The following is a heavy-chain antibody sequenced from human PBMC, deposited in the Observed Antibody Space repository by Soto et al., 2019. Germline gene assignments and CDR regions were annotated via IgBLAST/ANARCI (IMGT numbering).Heavy chain of an antibody. J-gene: IGHJ4*02. Sequence: EVQLVESGGGLVQPGGSLRLSCAASGFTFSSYWMSWVRQAPGKGLEWVSNIKQDGREEYYVDSVKGRLTISRDNAQNALYQQMNSLRAEDTALYYCARVDIVPTSEGGFDYWGQGSLVTVSS. CDR2: IKQDGREE. CDR1: GFTFSSYW. D-gene: IGHD5-12*01. V-gene: IGHV3-7*01. CDR3: ARVDIVPTSEGGFDY.